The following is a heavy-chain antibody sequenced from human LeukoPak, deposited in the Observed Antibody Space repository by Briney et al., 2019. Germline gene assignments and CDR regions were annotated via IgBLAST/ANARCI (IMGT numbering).Heavy chain of an antibody. CDR2: IRSVAAGGTT. J-gene: IGHJ4*02. V-gene: IGHV3-15*01. CDR1: RFTFSDAW. Sequence: PGGSLRLTCAASRFTFSDAWMSWVRQAPGKGLEWVGRIRSVAAGGTTEYAAPVEGRFIISRDDSKHALSLQMSSLEIEDTAVYFCVTDTVVPLAQIDHWGQGTLVTVSS. CDR3: VTDTVVPLAQIDH. D-gene: IGHD2-15*01.